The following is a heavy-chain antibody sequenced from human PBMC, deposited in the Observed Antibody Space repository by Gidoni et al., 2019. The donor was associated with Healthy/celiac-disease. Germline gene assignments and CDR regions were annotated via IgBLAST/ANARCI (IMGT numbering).Heavy chain of an antibody. J-gene: IGHJ5*02. D-gene: IGHD2-21*02. V-gene: IGHV4-61*02. CDR1: GGSISSGSYY. CDR2: IYTSGST. Sequence: QVQLQESGPGLVKPSQTLSLTCTVSGGSISSGSYYWSWIRQPAGKGLEWIGRIYTSGSTNYNPSLKSRVTISVDTSKNQFSLKLSSVTAADTAVYYCARVGCGGDCYSVSEDNWFDPWGQGTLVTVSS. CDR3: ARVGCGGDCYSVSEDNWFDP.